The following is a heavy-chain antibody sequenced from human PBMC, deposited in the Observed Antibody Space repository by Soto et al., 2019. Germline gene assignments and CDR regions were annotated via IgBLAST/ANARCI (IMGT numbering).Heavy chain of an antibody. CDR2: IYSGGST. CDR1: GFTVSSNY. D-gene: IGHD2-2*01. CDR3: ARDGNVVVPAVKTYYYYMDV. V-gene: IGHV3-66*01. Sequence: GGSLRLSCAASGFTVSSNYMSWVRQAPGKGLEWVSVIYSGGSTYYADSVKGRFTISRDNSKNTLYLQMNSLRAEDTAVYYCARDGNVVVPAVKTYYYYMDVWGKGTTVTVSS. J-gene: IGHJ6*03.